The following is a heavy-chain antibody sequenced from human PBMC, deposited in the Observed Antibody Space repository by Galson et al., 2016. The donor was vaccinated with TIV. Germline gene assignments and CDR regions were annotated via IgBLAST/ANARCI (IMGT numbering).Heavy chain of an antibody. CDR2: ISHDGNNK. CDR1: GFTFDSYT. V-gene: IGHV3-30-3*01. Sequence: SLRLSCAASGFTFDSYTFHWVRQTPGKGLEWVAIISHDGNNKDFADSVQGRFTISRDSSKNTVFLQMNSLRLEDTAVYYCTRDGRGNWKYVDYFDYWGQGIRVTVSS. CDR3: TRDGRGNWKYVDYFDY. D-gene: IGHD1-7*01. J-gene: IGHJ4*02.